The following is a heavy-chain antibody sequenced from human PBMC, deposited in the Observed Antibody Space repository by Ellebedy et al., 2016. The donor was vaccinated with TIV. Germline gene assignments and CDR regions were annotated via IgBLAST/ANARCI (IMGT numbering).Heavy chain of an antibody. J-gene: IGHJ3*02. CDR1: GYSFTTYW. CDR3: ARPSNNRDSSDYHNDGFDI. V-gene: IGHV5-51*01. Sequence: GESLKISCKGSGYSFTTYWIGWVRQMPGKGLEWMGIIYPGDSDTRYSPSFQGQVTISADKSISTAYLQWSSLKASDTAIYYCARPSNNRDSSDYHNDGFDIWGQGTMVTVSS. CDR2: IYPGDSDT. D-gene: IGHD3-22*01.